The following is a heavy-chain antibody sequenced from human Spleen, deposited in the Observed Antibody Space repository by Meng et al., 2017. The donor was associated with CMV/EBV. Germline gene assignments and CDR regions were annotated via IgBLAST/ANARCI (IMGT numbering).Heavy chain of an antibody. CDR3: AKTTDCGGDCYPLSYYYGMDV. CDR1: GFTFSSYG. D-gene: IGHD2-21*01. CDR2: IWYDGSNK. V-gene: IGHV3-33*06. J-gene: IGHJ6*02. Sequence: GESLKISCAASGFTFSSYGMHWVRQAPGKGLEWVAVIWYDGSNKYYADSVKGRFTISRDNSKNTLYLQMNSLRAEATAVYYCAKTTDCGGDCYPLSYYYGMDVWAQGTTVTVSS.